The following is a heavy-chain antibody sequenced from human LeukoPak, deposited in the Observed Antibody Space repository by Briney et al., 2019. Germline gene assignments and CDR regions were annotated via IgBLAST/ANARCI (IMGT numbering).Heavy chain of an antibody. Sequence: GGSLRLSCAASGFTFSSYGMHWVRQAPGKGLEWVAFIRYDGSNKYYADSVKGRFTISRDNSKNTLYLQMNSLRAEDTAVYYCAKTPYCSGGSSYSGYFDYWGQGTLVTVSS. CDR3: AKTPYCSGGSSYSGYFDY. CDR1: GFTFSSYG. J-gene: IGHJ4*02. CDR2: IRYDGSNK. V-gene: IGHV3-30*02. D-gene: IGHD2-15*01.